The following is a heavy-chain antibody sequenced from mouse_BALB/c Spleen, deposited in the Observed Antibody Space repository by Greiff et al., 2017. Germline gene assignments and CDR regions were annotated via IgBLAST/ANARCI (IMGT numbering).Heavy chain of an antibody. V-gene: IGHV5-17*02. J-gene: IGHJ4*01. CDR1: GFTFSSFG. CDR2: ISSGSSTI. CDR3: ASRYAMDY. Sequence: DVMLVESGGGLVQPGGSRKLSCAASGFTFSSFGMHWVRQAPEKRLEWVAYISSGSSTIYYADTVKGRFTISRDNPKNTLFLQMTSLRSEDTAMYYCASRYAMDYWGQGTSVTVSS.